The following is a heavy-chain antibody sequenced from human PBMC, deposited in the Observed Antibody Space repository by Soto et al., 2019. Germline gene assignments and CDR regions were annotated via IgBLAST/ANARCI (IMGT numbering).Heavy chain of an antibody. J-gene: IGHJ6*02. CDR1: GYTFTGYY. D-gene: IGHD4-17*01. CDR2: INPNSGGT. CDR3: ARDPGFYYGDYGPLDYYGMDV. Sequence: QVQLVQSGAEVKKPGASVMVSCKASGYTFTGYYMHWVRQAPGQGLEWMGWINPNSGGTNYAQKFQGRVTMTRDTSISTAYMELSRLRSDDTAVYYCARDPGFYYGDYGPLDYYGMDVWGQGITVTVSS. V-gene: IGHV1-2*02.